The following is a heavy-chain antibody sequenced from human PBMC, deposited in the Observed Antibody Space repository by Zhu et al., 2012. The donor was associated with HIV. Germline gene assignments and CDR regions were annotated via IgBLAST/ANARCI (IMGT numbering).Heavy chain of an antibody. CDR1: GSSIISTYY. D-gene: IGHD3-3*02. CDR3: ARHSWTRHRTYFDY. Sequence: QVQLQESGPGLVKPSETLSLTCAVSGSSIISTYYWGWIRQPPRGRGRGVGLGSIYHSETTYYNPSLKSRVTISIDTANNQFSLKLSSVTAADTAVYYCARHSWTRHRTYFDYWGQGTLVTV. CDR2: IYHSETT. V-gene: IGHV4-38-2*01. J-gene: IGHJ4*02.